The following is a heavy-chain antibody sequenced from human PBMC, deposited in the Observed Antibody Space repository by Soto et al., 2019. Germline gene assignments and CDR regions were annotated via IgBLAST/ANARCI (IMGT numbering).Heavy chain of an antibody. CDR2: IYYSGST. CDR3: ARGSTGYSSSWYRY. CDR1: GGSISSYY. Sequence: TSETLSLTCTVSGGSISSYYWSWIRQPPGKGLEWIGYIYYSGSTSYNPSLKSRVTISVDTSKNQFSLKLSSVTAADTAVYYCARGSTGYSSSWYRYWGQGTLVTVSS. J-gene: IGHJ4*02. D-gene: IGHD6-13*01. V-gene: IGHV4-59*08.